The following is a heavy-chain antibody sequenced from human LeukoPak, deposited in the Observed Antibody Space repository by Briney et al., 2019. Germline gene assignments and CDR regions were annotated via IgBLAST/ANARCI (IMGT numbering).Heavy chain of an antibody. D-gene: IGHD6-19*01. J-gene: IGHJ6*02. Sequence: GGSLRLSCAASGFTFSSYGMHWVRQAPGKGLEWVAVISYDGSNKYYADSVKGRFTISRDNSKNPPYLQMNSLRAEDTAVYYCAKEFGPNSSGWYWYYYYGMDVWGQGTTVTVSS. CDR1: GFTFSSYG. CDR2: ISYDGSNK. CDR3: AKEFGPNSSGWYWYYYYGMDV. V-gene: IGHV3-30*18.